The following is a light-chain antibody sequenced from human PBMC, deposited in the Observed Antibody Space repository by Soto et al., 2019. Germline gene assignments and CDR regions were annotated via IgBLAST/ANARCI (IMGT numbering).Light chain of an antibody. J-gene: IGKJ4*01. CDR1: QNVKTN. V-gene: IGKV3-15*01. CDR2: GAS. CDR3: QQYHEWPLS. Sequence: EIVMTQFPATLSVSPGERASLSCRASQNVKTNLAWYQQKPGQPPRLLMYGASTRATGVPVSFSGSGSGTEFILTISSLQSEDFAVYYCQQYHEWPLSFGGGTKVDIK.